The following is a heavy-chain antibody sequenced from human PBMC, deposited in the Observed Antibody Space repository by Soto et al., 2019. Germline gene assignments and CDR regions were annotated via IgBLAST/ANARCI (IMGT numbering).Heavy chain of an antibody. CDR2: IIPIFGTA. Sequence: ASVKVSCKASGGTFSSYAISWVRQAPGQGLEWMGGIIPIFGTANYAQKFQGRVTITADESTSTAYMELSSLRSEDTAVYYCARGGDHYYESSGYYFDYWGQGTLVTVSS. V-gene: IGHV1-69*13. CDR3: ARGGDHYYESSGYYFDY. D-gene: IGHD3-22*01. CDR1: GGTFSSYA. J-gene: IGHJ4*02.